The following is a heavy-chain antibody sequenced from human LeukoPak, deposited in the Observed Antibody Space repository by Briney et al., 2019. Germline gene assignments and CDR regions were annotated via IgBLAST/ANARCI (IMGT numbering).Heavy chain of an antibody. V-gene: IGHV4-30-4*01. D-gene: IGHD5-18*01. CDR2: IYYSGSS. CDR1: GGSINNGGYY. CDR3: AREGYSYGYSPYFDY. J-gene: IGHJ4*02. Sequence: PSQTLSLTCTVSGGSINNGGYYWSWIRQHPGKGLEWIGYIYYSGSSYYNPSLKSRVTISVDTSKNQFSLKLSSVTAADTAVYYCAREGYSYGYSPYFDYWGQGTLVTVSS.